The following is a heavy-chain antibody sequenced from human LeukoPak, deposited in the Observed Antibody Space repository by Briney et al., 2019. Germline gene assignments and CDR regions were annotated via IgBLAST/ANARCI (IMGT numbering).Heavy chain of an antibody. CDR3: ARDQQGNWFDP. CDR1: GYTFSGYH. Sequence: ASVKVSCKASGYTFSGYHMHWVRQAPGQGLEWMGWINPNSGATNYAQKFQGRVTMTRDTSINTAHMELSRLRSDGTAVYYCARDQQGNWFDPWGQGTLVTVSS. V-gene: IGHV1-2*02. D-gene: IGHD6-13*01. J-gene: IGHJ5*02. CDR2: INPNSGAT.